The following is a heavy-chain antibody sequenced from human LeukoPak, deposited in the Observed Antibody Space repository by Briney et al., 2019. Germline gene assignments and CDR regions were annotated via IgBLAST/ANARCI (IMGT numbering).Heavy chain of an antibody. CDR2: ISDSGGNT. D-gene: IGHD3-10*01. V-gene: IGHV3-23*01. CDR1: GFTFSSYA. Sequence: GGSLRLSCAASGFTFSSYAMSWVRQAPGKGLEWVSSISDSGGNTYYADSVKGRFTFSRDNSKNTLFLQMNSLRAEDTAVYYCAKDGVWQSYYFDYWGRGTLVTVSS. J-gene: IGHJ4*02. CDR3: AKDGVWQSYYFDY.